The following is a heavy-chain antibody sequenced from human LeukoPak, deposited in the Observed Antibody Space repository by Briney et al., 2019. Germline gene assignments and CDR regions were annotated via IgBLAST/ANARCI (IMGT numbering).Heavy chain of an antibody. V-gene: IGHV3-23*01. J-gene: IGHJ4*02. CDR2: ITTGDGNT. CDR3: AKDGGLWVSAHWGDS. Sequence: PGGSLRLSCRGSGFIYGNYWMTWVRQAPGKGLKWVSTITTGDGNTYYADSVKGRFTVSRDDSKNTLYLQMNSLRAEDTAVYYCAKDGGLWVSAHWGDSWGRGTLVTVSS. CDR1: GFIYGNYW. D-gene: IGHD7-27*01.